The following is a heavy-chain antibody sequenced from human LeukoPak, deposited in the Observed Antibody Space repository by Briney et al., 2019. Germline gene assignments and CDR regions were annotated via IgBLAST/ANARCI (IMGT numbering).Heavy chain of an antibody. CDR1: GGSFSGYY. CDR3: ARDLCLTGRPCGMDV. V-gene: IGHV4-34*01. D-gene: IGHD3-9*01. CDR2: INRSGST. Sequence: SETLSLTCAVYGGSFSGYYWSWIRQPPGKGLEWIGEINRSGSTNYNPSLKSRVTISVDTSKNQFSLKLSSVAAADTAVYYCARDLCLTGRPCGMDVWGQGTTVTVSS. J-gene: IGHJ6*02.